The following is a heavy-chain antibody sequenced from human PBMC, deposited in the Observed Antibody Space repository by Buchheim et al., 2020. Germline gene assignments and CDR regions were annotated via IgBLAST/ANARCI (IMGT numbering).Heavy chain of an antibody. CDR3: AREAGYYDSSGYPHLVFDC. D-gene: IGHD3-22*01. V-gene: IGHV3-7*03. J-gene: IGHJ4*02. CDR2: INEGGSEK. Sequence: EVQLVESGGGLVQPGGSLRLSCTTSGFTFSNHWMTWVRQAPGKGLEWVANINEGGSEKYYVDSVKGRFTISRDNAKNSLYLQMNSLRAEDTAVYYCAREAGYYDSSGYPHLVFDCWGQGTL. CDR1: GFTFSNHW.